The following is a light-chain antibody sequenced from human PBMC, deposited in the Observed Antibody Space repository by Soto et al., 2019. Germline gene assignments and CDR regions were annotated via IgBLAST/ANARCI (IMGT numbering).Light chain of an antibody. CDR2: GAS. Sequence: EIVLTQSPGTLSLSPGERATLSCRASQSVSSSYLAWYQQKPSQAPRLLIYGASSRANGIPYRFSGSGSGTAVTLTISRLVPEDFAVYYCRQYGSSPPLTFGQGTKVDIK. CDR1: QSVSSSY. CDR3: RQYGSSPPLT. V-gene: IGKV3-20*01. J-gene: IGKJ1*01.